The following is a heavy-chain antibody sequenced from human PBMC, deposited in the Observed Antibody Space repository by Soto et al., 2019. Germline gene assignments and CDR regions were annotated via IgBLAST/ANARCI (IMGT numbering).Heavy chain of an antibody. J-gene: IGHJ5*02. D-gene: IGHD2-15*01. Sequence: VASVKVSCKASGYTFTSYGISWGRQAPGQGLEWMGWISAYNGNTDYAQKLQGRVTMTTDTSTSTAYMELRSLRSDDTAVYYCARNNVYSSGGSCVHGWFDPWGQRTRVTVSS. CDR2: ISAYNGNT. CDR3: ARNNVYSSGGSCVHGWFDP. V-gene: IGHV1-18*01. CDR1: GYTFTSYG.